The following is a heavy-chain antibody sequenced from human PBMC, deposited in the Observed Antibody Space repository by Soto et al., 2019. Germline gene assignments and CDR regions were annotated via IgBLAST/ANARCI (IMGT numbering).Heavy chain of an antibody. Sequence: GGSLRLSCAASGFTFSSYAMSWVRQAPGKGLEWVAAISGSGGSTYYADSVKGRFTISSDNSKNTLYLQMNSLRAEDTAVYYCAYDLLCCGDNGDVYWGQGSLVSGST. CDR3: AYDLLCCGDNGDVY. D-gene: IGHD2-2*01. CDR1: GFTFSSYA. J-gene: IGHJ4*02. CDR2: ISGSGGST. V-gene: IGHV3-23*01.